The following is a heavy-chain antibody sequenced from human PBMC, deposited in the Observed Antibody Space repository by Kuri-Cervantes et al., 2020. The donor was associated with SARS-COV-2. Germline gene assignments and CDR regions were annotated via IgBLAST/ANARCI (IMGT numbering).Heavy chain of an antibody. CDR1: GGSISSHY. CDR3: ARGERGYSYGSYYYYMDV. Sequence: SETLSLTCTVSGGSISSHYWSWIRQPPGKGLEWIGYIYYSGSTNYNPSLKNRVTISVDTSKNQFSLKLSSVTAADTAVYYCARGERGYSYGSYYYYMDVWGKGTTVTVSS. D-gene: IGHD5-18*01. J-gene: IGHJ6*03. CDR2: IYYSGST. V-gene: IGHV4-59*11.